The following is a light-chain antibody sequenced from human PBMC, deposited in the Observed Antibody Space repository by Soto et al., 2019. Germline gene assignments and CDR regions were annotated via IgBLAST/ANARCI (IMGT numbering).Light chain of an antibody. J-gene: IGLJ1*01. CDR1: SSDVVGYNY. V-gene: IGLV2-14*01. CDR2: DVS. CDR3: GSYTSSSTDV. Sequence: QSVLTQPASVSGSPGQSITISCTGTSSDVVGYNYVSWYQQHPGKAPKLMIYDVSNRPSGVSNRFSGSKSGNTASLTISGRQAEDEADYYCGSYTSSSTDVFGTGTKLTVL.